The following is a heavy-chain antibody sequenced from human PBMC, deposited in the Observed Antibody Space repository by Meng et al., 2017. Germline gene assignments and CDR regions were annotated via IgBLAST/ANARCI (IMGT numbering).Heavy chain of an antibody. J-gene: IGHJ6*02. CDR3: ARSLYSSSWYIPLNYYGMDV. D-gene: IGHD6-13*01. Sequence: GESLKISCAASGFTFSSYEMNWVRQAPGKGLEWVSYISSSGSTIYYADSVKGRFTISRDNAKNSLYLQMNSLRAEDTAVYYCARSLYSSSWYIPLNYYGMDVWGQGTTVIVSS. CDR2: ISSSGSTI. CDR1: GFTFSSYE. V-gene: IGHV3-48*03.